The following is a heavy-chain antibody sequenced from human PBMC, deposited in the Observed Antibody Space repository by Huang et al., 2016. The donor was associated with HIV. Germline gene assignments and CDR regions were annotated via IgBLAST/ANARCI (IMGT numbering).Heavy chain of an antibody. J-gene: IGHJ4*02. V-gene: IGHV3-21*01. CDR2: MISSSYI. CDR3: ARDDGAVFNFDY. CDR1: GFTFSYYS. Sequence: EVQLVESGGSLVKPGGSLRLSCAASGFTFSYYSMNWVRQAPVKGLEWVSSMISSSYIYYADSVKGRFTNSRDNAKNSLYLQMNSLRAEDTAVYYCARDDGAVFNFDYWGQGTLVTVSS. D-gene: IGHD3-16*01.